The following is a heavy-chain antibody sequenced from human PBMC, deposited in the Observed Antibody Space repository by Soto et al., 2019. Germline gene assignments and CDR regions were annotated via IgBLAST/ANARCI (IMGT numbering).Heavy chain of an antibody. J-gene: IGHJ3*02. D-gene: IGHD6-19*01. Sequence: SETLSLTCAVSGGSISSGGYSWSWIRQPPGKGLEWIGYIYHSGSTYYNPSLKSRVTISVDTSKNQFSLKLSSVTAADTAVYYCARALGIAVAGNLGAFDIWGQGTMVTVSS. CDR2: IYHSGST. CDR3: ARALGIAVAGNLGAFDI. CDR1: GGSISSGGYS. V-gene: IGHV4-30-2*05.